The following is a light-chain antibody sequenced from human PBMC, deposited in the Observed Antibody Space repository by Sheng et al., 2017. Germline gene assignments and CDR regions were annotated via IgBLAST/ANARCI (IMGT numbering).Light chain of an antibody. CDR1: TSDVGGFDY. CDR3: SSYTSRNTYV. Sequence: QSALTQPASVSGSPGQSITISCSGTTSDVGGFDYVSWYQHHPGTAPKLILFDVNKRPSGVSNRFSGSKSGSTASLTISGLQPEDEADYYCSSYTSRNTYVFGTGTQVTVL. J-gene: IGLJ1*01. V-gene: IGLV2-14*03. CDR2: DVN.